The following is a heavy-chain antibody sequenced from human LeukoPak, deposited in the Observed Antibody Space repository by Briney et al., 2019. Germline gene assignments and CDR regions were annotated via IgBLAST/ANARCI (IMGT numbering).Heavy chain of an antibody. Sequence: GGSLRLSCEASGFTFRSYAMSWVRQAPGKGLEWVSAISGSGGTTYNADSVKGRFTISRDNSKNTLYLQMNGLRAEDTAVYYCAKGRLRDYNSSATGSFDIWGQGTTVIVSS. CDR3: AKGRLRDYNSSATGSFDI. J-gene: IGHJ3*02. V-gene: IGHV3-23*01. D-gene: IGHD3-22*01. CDR2: ISGSGGTT. CDR1: GFTFRSYA.